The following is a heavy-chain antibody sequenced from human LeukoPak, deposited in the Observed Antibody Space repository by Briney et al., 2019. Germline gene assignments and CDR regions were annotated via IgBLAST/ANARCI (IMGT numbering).Heavy chain of an antibody. CDR2: ISGSGDST. CDR1: GFTFDSYA. Sequence: GGSLRLSCASSGFTFDSYAMTWIRQAPGKGPEWVSSISGSGDSTFYADSVKGRFTISRDNLKNTVSPQMNSLRAEDTATYYCAKNNAPYDYWGQGTLVTVSS. CDR3: AKNNAPYDY. V-gene: IGHV3-23*01. D-gene: IGHD1/OR15-1a*01. J-gene: IGHJ4*02.